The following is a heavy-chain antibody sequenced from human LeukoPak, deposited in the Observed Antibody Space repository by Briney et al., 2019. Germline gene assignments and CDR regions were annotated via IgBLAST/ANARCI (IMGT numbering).Heavy chain of an antibody. Sequence: ASVKVSCKASRGTFSSYAINWVRQAPGQGLEWMGGIIPIFGTANYAQKFQGRVTITADESTSTAYMELSSLRSEDTAVYYCASLGGGSTVTTYLNYWGQGILVTVSS. V-gene: IGHV1-69*13. D-gene: IGHD4-17*01. CDR1: RGTFSSYA. CDR3: ASLGGGSTVTTYLNY. J-gene: IGHJ4*02. CDR2: IIPIFGTA.